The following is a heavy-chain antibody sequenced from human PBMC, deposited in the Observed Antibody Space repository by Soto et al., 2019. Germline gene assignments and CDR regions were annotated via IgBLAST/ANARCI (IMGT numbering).Heavy chain of an antibody. V-gene: IGHV3-9*01. D-gene: IGHD6-13*01. CDR1: GFTFDDYA. CDR3: AKGWDY. Sequence: EVQLVESGGGLVQPGRSLRLSCAASGFTFDDYAMHWVRQAPGKGLEWVSGISWNSGSIGYADSVKGRFTISRDNAKNSRYLQMNSLRAEATALYYCAKGWDYWGQGTLVTVSS. J-gene: IGHJ4*02. CDR2: ISWNSGSI.